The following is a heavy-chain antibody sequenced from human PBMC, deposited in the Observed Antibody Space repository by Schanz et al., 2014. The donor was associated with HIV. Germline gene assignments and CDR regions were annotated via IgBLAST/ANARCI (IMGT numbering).Heavy chain of an antibody. Sequence: QVQLVQSGAALRKPGTSVRVSCMVPGDTFKSHGFGWVRQAPGQGPEWMGGIIPIFDAANYAQTFQGRLTITAEESTGTVCKKLTRLRYEDTAGYCCARYPRLIEFGSPQGLDVWGQGTTVTVSS. CDR1: GDTFKSHG. CDR3: ARYPRLIEFGSPQGLDV. J-gene: IGHJ6*02. D-gene: IGHD6-6*01. CDR2: IIPIFDAA. V-gene: IGHV1-69*01.